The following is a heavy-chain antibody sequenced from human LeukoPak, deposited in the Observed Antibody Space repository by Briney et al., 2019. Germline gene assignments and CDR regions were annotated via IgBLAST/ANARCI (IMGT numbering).Heavy chain of an antibody. V-gene: IGHV4-31*03. CDR2: IYYSGST. D-gene: IGHD3-16*01. CDR1: GGSISSGGYY. J-gene: IGHJ5*02. Sequence: SETPSLTCTVSGGSISSGGYYWSWIRQHPGTGLEWIGYIYYSGSTYYNPSLKSRVTISVDTSKNQFSLKLSSVTAADTAVYYCARGLGNEPQNYIRFPSPWFDPWGQGTLVTVSS. CDR3: ARGLGNEPQNYIRFPSPWFDP.